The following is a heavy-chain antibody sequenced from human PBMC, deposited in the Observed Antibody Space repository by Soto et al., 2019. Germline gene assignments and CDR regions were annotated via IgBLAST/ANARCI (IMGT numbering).Heavy chain of an antibody. CDR3: ARDAIAVAGTRYFDY. D-gene: IGHD6-19*01. V-gene: IGHV1-69*04. Sequence: SVKVSCKASGGTFSSYTISWVRQAPGQGLEWMGRIIPILGIANYAQKFQGRVTITADKSTSTAYMELSSLRSEDTAVYYCARDAIAVAGTRYFDYWGQGTLVTVSS. CDR2: IIPILGIA. J-gene: IGHJ4*02. CDR1: GGTFSSYT.